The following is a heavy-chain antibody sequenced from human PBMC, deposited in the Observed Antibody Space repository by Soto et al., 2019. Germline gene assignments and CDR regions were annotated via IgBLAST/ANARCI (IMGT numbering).Heavy chain of an antibody. CDR2: INPNSGGT. Sequence: GASVKVSCKASGYTFTGYYMHWVRQAPGQGLEWMGWINPNSGGTNYAQKFQGWVTMTRDTSISTAYMELSRLRSDDTAVYYCARENVGIAAAGNDYYYGMDVWGQGTTVTVSS. V-gene: IGHV1-2*04. CDR3: ARENVGIAAAGNDYYYGMDV. D-gene: IGHD6-13*01. CDR1: GYTFTGYY. J-gene: IGHJ6*02.